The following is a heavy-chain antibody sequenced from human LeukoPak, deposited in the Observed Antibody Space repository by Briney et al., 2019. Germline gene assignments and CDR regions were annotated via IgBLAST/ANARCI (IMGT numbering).Heavy chain of an antibody. CDR2: IRYDGKTE. CDR3: AKDLNTVVMQYFDS. V-gene: IGHV3-30*02. Sequence: GGSLRLSCTGSGFPFSSYGMHWVRQTSGRGLEWVAFIRYDGKTEYYADSVKGRFTIAREDSHSTVHLHMKDLRHDDTAVYFCAKDLNTVVMQYFDSWGQGTLVSVSS. CDR1: GFPFSSYG. D-gene: IGHD2-21*01. J-gene: IGHJ4*02.